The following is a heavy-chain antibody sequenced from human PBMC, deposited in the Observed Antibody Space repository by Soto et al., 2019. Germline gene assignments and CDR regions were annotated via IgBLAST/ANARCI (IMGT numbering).Heavy chain of an antibody. V-gene: IGHV1-69*01. Sequence: QVQLVQSGAEVKKPGSSVKVSCKASGGTFSSYAISWVRQAPGQGLEWMGGIIPIFGTANYAQKFQGRFTITPDESTSPAYMELSSLRSEDTALYYCARAPFGYCSGGSCYSWFDPWGQGTLVTVSS. J-gene: IGHJ5*02. CDR1: GGTFSSYA. CDR3: ARAPFGYCSGGSCYSWFDP. CDR2: IIPIFGTA. D-gene: IGHD2-15*01.